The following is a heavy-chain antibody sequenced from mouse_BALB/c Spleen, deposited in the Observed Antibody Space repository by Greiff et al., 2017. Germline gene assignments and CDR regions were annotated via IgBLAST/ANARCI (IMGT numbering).Heavy chain of an antibody. CDR3: ASYYDYIYAMDY. Sequence: VKLVESGGGLVQPGGSLRLSCATSGFTFTDYYMSWVRQPPGKALEWLGFIRNKANGYTTEYSASVKGRFTISRDNSQSILYLQMNTLRAEDSATYYCASYYDYIYAMDYWGQGTSVTVSS. D-gene: IGHD2-4*01. V-gene: IGHV7-3*02. CDR1: GFTFTDYY. J-gene: IGHJ4*01. CDR2: IRNKANGYTT.